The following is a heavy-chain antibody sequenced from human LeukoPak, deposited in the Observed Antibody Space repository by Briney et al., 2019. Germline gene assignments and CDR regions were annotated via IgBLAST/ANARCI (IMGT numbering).Heavy chain of an antibody. V-gene: IGHV4-59*01. CDR1: RGSINSYY. D-gene: IGHD2-15*01. CDR2: IFYTGST. J-gene: IGHJ4*02. CDR3: ARDRCSGGSCRFDY. Sequence: PSETLSLTCTVSRGSINSYYWSWLRQPPGKGLEWTGYIFYTGSTNHNPSLKSRVTISLDTSKNQFSLKLSSVSAADTAAYYCARDRCSGGSCRFDYWGQGTLVTVSS.